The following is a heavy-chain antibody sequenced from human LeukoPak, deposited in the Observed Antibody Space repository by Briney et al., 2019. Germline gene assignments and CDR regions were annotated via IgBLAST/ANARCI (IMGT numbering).Heavy chain of an antibody. Sequence: PSETLSLTCAVYGGSFSGYYCSWIRQPPGKGLEWIGEINHSGSTNYNPSLKSRVTISVDTSKNQFSLKLSSVTAADTAVYYCAIYGSGSYYKDYWGQGTLVTVSS. CDR1: GGSFSGYY. J-gene: IGHJ4*02. CDR3: AIYGSGSYYKDY. CDR2: INHSGST. D-gene: IGHD3-10*01. V-gene: IGHV4-34*01.